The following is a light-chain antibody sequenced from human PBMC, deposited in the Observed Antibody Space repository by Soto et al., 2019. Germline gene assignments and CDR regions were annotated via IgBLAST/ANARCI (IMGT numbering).Light chain of an antibody. CDR1: QDIGGR. Sequence: DIQMTQSPSSVSASVGDRITITCRASQDIGGRLAWFQQKQGKAPQYLIQAASILQSGVPSRFRGSGSWTECILPINKLQPEDFSSYFCLQVYSFPRTFGLGTKVDIK. V-gene: IGKV1-12*01. CDR2: AAS. J-gene: IGKJ1*01. CDR3: LQVYSFPRT.